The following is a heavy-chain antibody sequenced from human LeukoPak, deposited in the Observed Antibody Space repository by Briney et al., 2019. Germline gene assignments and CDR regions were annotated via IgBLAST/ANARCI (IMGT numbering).Heavy chain of an antibody. J-gene: IGHJ3*01. Sequence: ASETLSLTCTVSGGSISSYYWSWIRQPAGKGLEWIGRIYTGGSTNYNPSLKSRVTMSVDTSKNQFSLKLSSVTAADTAVYYCAGTNTYYYDSSGYYGLRLGAFDVWGQGTMVTVSS. D-gene: IGHD3-22*01. CDR1: GGSISSYY. CDR3: AGTNTYYYDSSGYYGLRLGAFDV. CDR2: IYTGGST. V-gene: IGHV4-4*07.